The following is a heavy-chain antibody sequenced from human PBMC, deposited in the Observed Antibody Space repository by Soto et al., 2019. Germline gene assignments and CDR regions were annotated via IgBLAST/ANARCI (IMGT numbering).Heavy chain of an antibody. J-gene: IGHJ4*02. CDR1: GGTFSSYA. CDR3: ARVGGVGAPSKGGYFDY. V-gene: IGHV1-69*06. CDR2: IIPIFGTA. Sequence: GASVKVSCKASGGTFSSYAISWVRQAPGQGLEWMGGIIPIFGTANYAQKFQGRVTITADKSTSTAYMELSSLRSEDTAVYYCARVGGVGAPSKGGYFDYWGQGTLVTVSS. D-gene: IGHD3-3*01.